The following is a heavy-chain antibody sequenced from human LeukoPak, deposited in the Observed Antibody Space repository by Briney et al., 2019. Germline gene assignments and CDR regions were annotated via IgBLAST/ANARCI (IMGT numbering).Heavy chain of an antibody. CDR3: TQDTDYFDY. CDR2: ISYDGSNK. Sequence: AGGSLRLSCAASGFTFSSYGMPWVRQAPGKGLEWVAVISYDGSNKYYADSVKGRFTISRDNSKNTLYLQMNSLRAEDTAVYYCTQDTDYFDYWGQGTLVTVSS. CDR1: GFTFSSYG. V-gene: IGHV3-30*18. J-gene: IGHJ4*02.